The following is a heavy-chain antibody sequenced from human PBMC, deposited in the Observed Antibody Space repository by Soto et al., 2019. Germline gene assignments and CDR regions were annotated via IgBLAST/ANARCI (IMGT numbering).Heavy chain of an antibody. V-gene: IGHV5-10-1*01. Sequence: GESLKISCKGSGYRFTNYCIGWGRQIPGKGLEWMGRIDPSDSYTNYSPSFQGHVTISADKSISTAYLQWSSLKASDTAMYYCARRGSSTSRGYCYGMDVWGQGTTVTVSS. CDR1: GYRFTNYC. CDR2: IDPSDSYT. J-gene: IGHJ6*02. D-gene: IGHD2-2*01. CDR3: ARRGSSTSRGYCYGMDV.